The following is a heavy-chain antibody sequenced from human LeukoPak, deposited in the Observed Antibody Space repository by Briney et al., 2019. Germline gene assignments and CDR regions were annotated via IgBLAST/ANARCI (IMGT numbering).Heavy chain of an antibody. D-gene: IGHD6-13*01. CDR3: ARGVFSFDY. J-gene: IGHJ4*02. V-gene: IGHV3-7*01. Sequence: GGSLRLSCAASGFTFSSYWMSWVRQAPGKGLEWMASINQDGSEKYYVDSVKGRFTISRDNAKNSLYLQMNSLRAEDMAVYYCARGVFSFDYWGQGTLVTVSS. CDR2: INQDGSEK. CDR1: GFTFSSYW.